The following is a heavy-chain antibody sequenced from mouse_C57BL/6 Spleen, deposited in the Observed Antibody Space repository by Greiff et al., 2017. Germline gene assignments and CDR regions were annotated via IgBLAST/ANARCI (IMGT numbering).Heavy chain of an antibody. D-gene: IGHD4-1*02. Sequence: LEESGPELVKPGASVKISCKASGYAFSSSWMNWVKQRPGKGLEWIGRIYPGDGDTNYNGKFKGKATLTADKSSSTAYMQLSSLTSEDSAVYFCARSQLGLDYWGQGTTLTVSS. CDR3: ARSQLGLDY. V-gene: IGHV1-82*01. CDR1: GYAFSSSW. CDR2: IYPGDGDT. J-gene: IGHJ2*01.